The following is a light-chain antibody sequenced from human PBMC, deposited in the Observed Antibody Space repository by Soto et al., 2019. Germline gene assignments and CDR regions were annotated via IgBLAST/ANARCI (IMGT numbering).Light chain of an antibody. J-gene: IGLJ1*01. Sequence: QSALTQPASVSGSPGQSITISCTGTSSDVGGYNYVSWYQQHPGKAPKLMIYDVSNRPSGVSNRFSGSKSGNTASLTISGLQAEDEADYYCNSYTSSSTYFFGTGTKLTVL. V-gene: IGLV2-14*01. CDR3: NSYTSSSTYF. CDR2: DVS. CDR1: SSDVGGYNY.